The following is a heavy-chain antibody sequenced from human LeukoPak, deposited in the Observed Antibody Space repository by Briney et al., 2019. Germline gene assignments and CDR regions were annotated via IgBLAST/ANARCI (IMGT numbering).Heavy chain of an antibody. D-gene: IGHD3-22*01. V-gene: IGHV3-23*01. CDR1: GFTFSSSA. J-gene: IGHJ4*02. CDR2: ISGSGDNT. Sequence: GGSLRLSCAASGFTFSSSAMSWVRQAPGKGLEWVSGISGSGDNTYYADSVKGRFTISRDNSKNTLYVQVNSLGTEDTAAYYCAKGSYYDSSGSFYFDYWGQGTLVTVSS. CDR3: AKGSYYDSSGSFYFDY.